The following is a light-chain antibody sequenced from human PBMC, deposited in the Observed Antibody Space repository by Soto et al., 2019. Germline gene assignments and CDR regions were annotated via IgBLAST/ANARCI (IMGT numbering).Light chain of an antibody. CDR1: QSVSSY. V-gene: IGKV3-11*01. Sequence: EIGLTQSPATLSLSPGERATLSCRASQSVSSYLAWYQQKPGQAPRLLIYDASNRATGIPARFSGSGSGTDFTLTISSLEPEDFAVYYCQQRSNWPPGITIGQGTRLEIK. J-gene: IGKJ5*01. CDR2: DAS. CDR3: QQRSNWPPGIT.